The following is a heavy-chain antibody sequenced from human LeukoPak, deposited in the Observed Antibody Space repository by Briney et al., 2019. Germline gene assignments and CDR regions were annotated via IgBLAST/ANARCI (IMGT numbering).Heavy chain of an antibody. Sequence: GGSLRLSCAASGFTFSTYAMSWVRQAAGKGLEWVSTTGGSGGGTYYAESVKGRFIISRDTSKNTLFLQMNSLRAEDTALYYCARNDFGSGWLGDYWGQGTLVTVFS. J-gene: IGHJ4*02. CDR3: ARNDFGSGWLGDY. CDR1: GFTFSTYA. D-gene: IGHD6-19*01. V-gene: IGHV3-23*01. CDR2: TGGSGGGT.